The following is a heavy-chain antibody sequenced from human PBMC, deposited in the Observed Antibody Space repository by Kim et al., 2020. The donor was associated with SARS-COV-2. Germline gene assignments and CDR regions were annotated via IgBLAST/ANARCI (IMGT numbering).Heavy chain of an antibody. Sequence: SETLSLTCAVSGGSISSSNWWSWVRQPPGKGLEWIGEIYHSGSTNYNPSLKSRVTISVDKSKNSFSLKLSSVTAADTAVYYCARLNGYYAAFDIWGQGTMVTVSS. D-gene: IGHD3-10*01. CDR3: ARLNGYYAAFDI. CDR1: GGSISSSNW. CDR2: IYHSGST. V-gene: IGHV4-4*02. J-gene: IGHJ3*02.